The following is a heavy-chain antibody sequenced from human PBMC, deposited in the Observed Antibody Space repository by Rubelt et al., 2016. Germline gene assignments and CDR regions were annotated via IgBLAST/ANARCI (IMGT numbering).Heavy chain of an antibody. CDR2: MNPNSGNT. J-gene: IGHJ4*02. CDR3: ARDSVAYCGGDCYSYFDY. CDR1: TFGNYD. D-gene: IGHD2-21*02. Sequence: TFGNYDINWVRQATGQGLEWMGWMNPNSGNTGYAQKFHGRVTMTRDKSTSTVYMELRSLRSEDTAVYYCARDSVAYCGGDCYSYFDYWGQGTLVTVSS. V-gene: IGHV1-8*02.